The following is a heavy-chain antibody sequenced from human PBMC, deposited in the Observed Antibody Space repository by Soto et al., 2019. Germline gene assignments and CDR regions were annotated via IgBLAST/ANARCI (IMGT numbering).Heavy chain of an antibody. CDR1: GFTFSSYS. CDR2: ITSSSSYI. Sequence: GGSLRLSCAASGFTFSSYSMNWVRQAPGKGLEWVSSITSSSSYIYYADSMKGRFTISRDNAKNSLYLQLNSLRAEDTAVYYCARDSYYRNYVVINYWGHVTLVTVSS. J-gene: IGHJ4*01. CDR3: ARDSYYRNYVVINY. D-gene: IGHD4-4*01. V-gene: IGHV3-21*01.